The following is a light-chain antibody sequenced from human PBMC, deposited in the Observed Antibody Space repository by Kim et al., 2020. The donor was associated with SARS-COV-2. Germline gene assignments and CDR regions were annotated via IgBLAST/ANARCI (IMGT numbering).Light chain of an antibody. Sequence: DIQMTQSPSSLAASVGARVTIACRASQSINTYLNWYQQKPGKAPKLLIYAASTLQSGVPSRFSGSGSGTDFTLTISSLQPEDFATYYCQQSHTAPLLTFGGGTKVDIK. J-gene: IGKJ4*01. CDR1: QSINTY. CDR3: QQSHTAPLLT. V-gene: IGKV1-39*01. CDR2: AAS.